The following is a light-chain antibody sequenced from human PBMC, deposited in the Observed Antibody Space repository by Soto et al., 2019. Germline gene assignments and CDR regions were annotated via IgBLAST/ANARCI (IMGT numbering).Light chain of an antibody. V-gene: IGLV1-40*01. J-gene: IGLJ1*01. CDR3: QSYDSSLSGSSV. CDR2: GNS. CDR1: SSNIGAGYD. Sequence: QSVLTQPPSVSGAPGQRVTISCTGSSSNIGAGYDVHWYQQLPGTAPKLLIYGNSNRPSGVPDRFSGSKSGTSASLAITGLLAEDEADYYCQSYDSSLSGSSVFGTGTELTVL.